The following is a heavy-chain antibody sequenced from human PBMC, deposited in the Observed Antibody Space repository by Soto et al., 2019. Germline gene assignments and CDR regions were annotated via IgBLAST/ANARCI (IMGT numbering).Heavy chain of an antibody. J-gene: IGHJ4*02. CDR1: GFTFSSYA. Sequence: GGSLRLSCAASGFTFSSYARRWVRQAKGKGLEWVSAISGSGGSTYYADSVKGRFTISRDNSKNTLYLQMNSLRAEDTAVYYCAKNAMAGTGDSDYWGQGTLVTVSS. CDR3: AKNAMAGTGDSDY. CDR2: ISGSGGST. D-gene: IGHD6-19*01. V-gene: IGHV3-23*01.